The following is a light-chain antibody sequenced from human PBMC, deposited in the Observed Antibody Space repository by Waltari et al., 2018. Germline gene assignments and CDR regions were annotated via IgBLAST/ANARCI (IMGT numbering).Light chain of an antibody. V-gene: IGKV3-15*01. CDR2: GAS. J-gene: IGKJ2*01. CDR1: RNVATK. Sequence: CKAIRNVATKVAWFQQKPGQAPRLLIYGASTRAPGAPVRFSGSGSGTEFTLTITNLQFEDSALFFCQQYHSWPPYTFGQGTKLEIK. CDR3: QQYHSWPPYT.